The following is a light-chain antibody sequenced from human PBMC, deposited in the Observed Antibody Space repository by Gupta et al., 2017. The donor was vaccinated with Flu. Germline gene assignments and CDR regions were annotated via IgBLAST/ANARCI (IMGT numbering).Light chain of an antibody. Sequence: QSVLAQPPSASATPGQRVTISCSGSSSNIGSNNVHWYQQVPGTAPKLLIYGNSQRPSGVPDRFSGSKSGASAALAISGLQAEDEADYYCAAWDDSLNGHYVFGTGTKVTGL. CDR3: AAWDDSLNGHYV. J-gene: IGLJ1*01. CDR1: SSNIGSNN. V-gene: IGLV1-44*01. CDR2: GNS.